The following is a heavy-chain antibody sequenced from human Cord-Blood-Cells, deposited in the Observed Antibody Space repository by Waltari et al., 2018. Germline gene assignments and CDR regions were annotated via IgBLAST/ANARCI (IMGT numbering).Heavy chain of an antibody. Sequence: QVQLQESGPGLVKPSETLSLTCAVSGYSIRSGYYWGWIRQPPGKGLEWIGSIYHSGSTYYNPSLKSRVTRSVATSKNQFSLELSAVTAADTAVYYCARGVYFDYWGQGTLVTVSS. J-gene: IGHJ4*02. V-gene: IGHV4-38-2*01. CDR1: GYSIRSGYY. CDR3: ARGVYFDY. CDR2: IYHSGST. D-gene: IGHD2-8*01.